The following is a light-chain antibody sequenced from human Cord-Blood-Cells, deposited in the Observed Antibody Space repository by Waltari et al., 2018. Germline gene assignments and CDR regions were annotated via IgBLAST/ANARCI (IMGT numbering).Light chain of an antibody. Sequence: QSVLTQPPSASGTPGQRVTISCSGSSSNIGSNYVYWYQQLPGTAPKLLIYRNNPRPSGGPDRSSGSKSGTSASLAISGLRSEDEADYYCAAWDDSLSGRVFGGGTKLAVL. CDR1: SSNIGSNY. CDR3: AAWDDSLSGRV. J-gene: IGLJ3*02. CDR2: RNN. V-gene: IGLV1-47*01.